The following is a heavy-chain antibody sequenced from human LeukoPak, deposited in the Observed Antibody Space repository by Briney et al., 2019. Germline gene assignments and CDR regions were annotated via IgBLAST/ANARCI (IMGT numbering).Heavy chain of an antibody. CDR1: GGTFSSYA. CDR3: ARGSDWGFGELFWSY. V-gene: IGHV1-69*13. CDR2: IIPIFGTA. Sequence: SVKVSCKASGGTFSSYAISWVRQAPGQGLEWMGGIIPIFGTANYAQKFQGRVTITADESTSTAYMELSSLRSEDTAVYYCARGSDWGFGELFWSYWGQGTLVTVSS. D-gene: IGHD3-10*01. J-gene: IGHJ4*02.